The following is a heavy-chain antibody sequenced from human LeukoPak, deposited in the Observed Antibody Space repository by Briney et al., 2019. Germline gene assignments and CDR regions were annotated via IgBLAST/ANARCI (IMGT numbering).Heavy chain of an antibody. CDR3: AKDIRGRWLQFLFDY. Sequence: GGSLRLSCAASGFTFSSYGMHWVRQAPGKGLEWVAFIRYDGSNKYYADSVKGRFTISRDNSKNTLYLQMNSLRAEDTASYYCAKDIRGRWLQFLFDYWGQGTLVTVSS. CDR2: IRYDGSNK. CDR1: GFTFSSYG. J-gene: IGHJ4*02. V-gene: IGHV3-30*02. D-gene: IGHD5-24*01.